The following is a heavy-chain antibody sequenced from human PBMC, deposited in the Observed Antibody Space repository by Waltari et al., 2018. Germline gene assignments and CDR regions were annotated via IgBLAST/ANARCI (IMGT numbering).Heavy chain of an antibody. J-gene: IGHJ4*02. CDR3: ARATFGDLFLFDF. D-gene: IGHD3-10*01. Sequence: QVQLQESGPGLVKASQTLSLTCTVSGDSISSGDYCWTWIRQHPGKGLEWIGYISYSGSTDYNPSLNSRVTISVETSQNQCSLKLSSVTAADTAVYYCARATFGDLFLFDFWGPGTLVSVSS. CDR2: ISYSGST. V-gene: IGHV4-31*03. CDR1: GDSISSGDYC.